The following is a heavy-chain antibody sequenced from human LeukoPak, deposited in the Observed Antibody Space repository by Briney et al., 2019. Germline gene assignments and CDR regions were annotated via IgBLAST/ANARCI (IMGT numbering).Heavy chain of an antibody. CDR1: GFTFSSYA. V-gene: IGHV3-23*01. Sequence: PGGSLRLSCAASGFTFSSYAMSWVRQAPGKGLEWVSAISGSGGSTYYADSVKGRFTISRDNSKNTLYLQMNSVRAEDTAVYYCAKAFKYYDSSGNYFDYWGQGTLVTVSS. J-gene: IGHJ4*02. CDR3: AKAFKYYDSSGNYFDY. CDR2: ISGSGGST. D-gene: IGHD3-22*01.